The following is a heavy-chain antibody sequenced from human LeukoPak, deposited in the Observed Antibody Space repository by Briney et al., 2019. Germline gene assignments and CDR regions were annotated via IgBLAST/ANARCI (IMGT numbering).Heavy chain of an antibody. J-gene: IGHJ6*04. V-gene: IGHV3-48*03. Sequence: PGGSLRLSCAASGFTFSSYEMNWVRQAPGKGLEWVSYISSGGSTIYYADSVKGRFTISRGNAKNSLYLQMNSLRAEDTAVYYCAELGITMIGGVWGKGTTVTISS. D-gene: IGHD3-10*02. CDR3: AELGITMIGGV. CDR2: ISSGGSTI. CDR1: GFTFSSYE.